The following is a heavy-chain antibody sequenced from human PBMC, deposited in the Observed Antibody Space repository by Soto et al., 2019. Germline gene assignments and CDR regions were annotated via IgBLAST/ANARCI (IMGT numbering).Heavy chain of an antibody. J-gene: IGHJ3*01. CDR2: INPVDGRT. CDR3: ARDDCSGGSCYPPTGAFDV. CDR1: GYIFTSYY. D-gene: IGHD2-15*01. V-gene: IGHV1-3*01. Sequence: ASVKVSCKASGYIFTSYYLHWVRQAPGQGLEWMGWINPVDGRTKFSQKFQGRVTFAGDTSASTAYMELGSLTSEDTAVYYCARDDCSGGSCYPPTGAFDVWGQGTMVTV.